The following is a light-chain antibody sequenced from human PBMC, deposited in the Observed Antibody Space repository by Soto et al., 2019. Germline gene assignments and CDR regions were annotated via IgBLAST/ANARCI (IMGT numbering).Light chain of an antibody. Sequence: DIQMTQSPASLSASVGDRVTISCRASQSIGRNLNWYQQKPGKAPTLLIYTASSLQSGVPSRFSGSGSGTDFTLAISSLQPEDFATYYCQQSYSTLWTFGQGTKVDIK. J-gene: IGKJ1*01. CDR1: QSIGRN. CDR3: QQSYSTLWT. V-gene: IGKV1-39*01. CDR2: TAS.